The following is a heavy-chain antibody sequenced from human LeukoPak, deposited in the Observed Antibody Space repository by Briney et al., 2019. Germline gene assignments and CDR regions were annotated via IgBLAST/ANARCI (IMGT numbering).Heavy chain of an antibody. CDR2: IYYSGST. Sequence: SETLSLTCTVSGGSISSYYWSWIRQPPGKGLEWIGYIYYSGSTNYNPSLKSRVTISVDTSKNQFPLKLSSVTAADTAVYYCAREMIYGSGSSIYYYGMDVWGQGTTVTVSS. V-gene: IGHV4-59*01. CDR3: AREMIYGSGSSIYYYGMDV. CDR1: GGSISSYY. D-gene: IGHD3-10*01. J-gene: IGHJ6*02.